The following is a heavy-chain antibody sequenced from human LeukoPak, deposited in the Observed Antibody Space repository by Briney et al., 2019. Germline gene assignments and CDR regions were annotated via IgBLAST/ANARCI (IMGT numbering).Heavy chain of an antibody. V-gene: IGHV4-34*01. CDR2: INHSGST. J-gene: IGHJ5*02. CDR3: ARETDIVVVPASAGWFDP. D-gene: IGHD2-2*01. Sequence: PSETLSLTCAVYGGSFSGYYWSWIRQPPGKGLEWIGEINHSGSTNYNPSLKSRVTISVDTSKNQSSLKLSSVTAADTAVYYCARETDIVVVPASAGWFDPWGQGTLVTVSS. CDR1: GGSFSGYY.